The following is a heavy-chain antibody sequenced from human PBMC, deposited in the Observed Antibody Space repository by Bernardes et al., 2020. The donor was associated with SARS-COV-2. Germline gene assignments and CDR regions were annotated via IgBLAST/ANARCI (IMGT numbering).Heavy chain of an antibody. D-gene: IGHD2-15*01. CDR3: ARVEGFCSGGTCFSLFYFDH. J-gene: IGHJ4*02. CDR1: GYTYTNYG. Sequence: ASVEVSCKASGYTYTNYGIGWVRQPPGHGLEWLGWISGYNGNTNYARHLQGRITMTSDLSTKTAFMELRRLRSDDTALYYCARVEGFCSGGTCFSLFYFDHWGQGTLVSVSS. V-gene: IGHV1-18*04. CDR2: ISGYNGNT.